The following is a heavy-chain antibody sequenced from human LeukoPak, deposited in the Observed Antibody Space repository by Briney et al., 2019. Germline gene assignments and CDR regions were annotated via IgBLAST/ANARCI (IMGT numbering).Heavy chain of an antibody. CDR1: RYSVTTYW. CDR3: ARRHLSARAFDI. CDR2: IYPRDSDT. V-gene: IGHV5-51*01. D-gene: IGHD3-16*01. J-gene: IGHJ3*02. Sequence: GESLKISWKGSRYSVTTYWIGWVRQMPGKGLEWMGIIYPRDSDTRYSPSSQGQVTISADRSITTAYLQWSSLKASDTAMYYCARRHLSARAFDIWGQGTMVTVSS.